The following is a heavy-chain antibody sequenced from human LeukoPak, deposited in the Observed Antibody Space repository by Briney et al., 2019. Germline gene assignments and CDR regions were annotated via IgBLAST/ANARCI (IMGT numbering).Heavy chain of an antibody. CDR1: GFTFSSYA. J-gene: IGHJ4*02. D-gene: IGHD3-16*01. Sequence: GGSLRLSCAASGFTFSSYAMSWVRQAPGKGLEWVSAISGSGGSTYYADSVKGRFTISRDNAKNSLYLQMNSLRAEDTAVYYCARDVGPRGGCDYWGQGTLVTVSS. V-gene: IGHV3-23*01. CDR3: ARDVGPRGGCDY. CDR2: ISGSGGST.